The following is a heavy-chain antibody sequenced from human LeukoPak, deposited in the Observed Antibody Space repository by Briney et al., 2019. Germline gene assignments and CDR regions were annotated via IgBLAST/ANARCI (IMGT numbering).Heavy chain of an antibody. V-gene: IGHV3-30*02. CDR3: TRGDDYGSNMRLPKFNWFDP. J-gene: IGHJ5*02. CDR2: IRHDGSLI. D-gene: IGHD4-17*01. CDR1: GFSFKTDG. Sequence: GGSLRLSCVASGFSFKTDGMHWVRQAPGKGLEWVAHIRHDGSLIYYSESAKGRFTISRDNSKNTLCLQMNSLRSDDTAVYYCTRGDDYGSNMRLPKFNWFDPWGQGSLVTVSS.